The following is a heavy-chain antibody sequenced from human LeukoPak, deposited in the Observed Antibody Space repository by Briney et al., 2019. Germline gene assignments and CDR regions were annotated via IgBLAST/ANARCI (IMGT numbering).Heavy chain of an antibody. CDR2: IYYSGST. V-gene: IGHV4-59*12. CDR1: GGSISSYY. D-gene: IGHD4-23*01. CDR3: ARDTYYGGNTADAFDI. Sequence: SETLSLTCTVSGGSISSYYWSWIRQPPGKGLEWIGYIYYSGSTNYNPSLKSRVTISVDRSKNQFSLKLSSVTAADTAVYYCARDTYYGGNTADAFDIWGQGTMVTVSS. J-gene: IGHJ3*02.